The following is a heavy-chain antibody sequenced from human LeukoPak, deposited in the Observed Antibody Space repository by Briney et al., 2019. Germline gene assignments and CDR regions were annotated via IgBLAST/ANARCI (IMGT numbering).Heavy chain of an antibody. V-gene: IGHV3-11*01. Sequence: PGGSLRLSCAASGFTFSDYYMSWVRQAPGRGLEWVSVISAGGSTIYFADSVRGRFTISRDNAKNSLFLEMNSLRVEDTAVYYCARDIDFYGSGSYYNFDYWGQGTLVTVSS. D-gene: IGHD3-10*01. J-gene: IGHJ4*02. CDR3: ARDIDFYGSGSYYNFDY. CDR1: GFTFSDYY. CDR2: ISAGGSTI.